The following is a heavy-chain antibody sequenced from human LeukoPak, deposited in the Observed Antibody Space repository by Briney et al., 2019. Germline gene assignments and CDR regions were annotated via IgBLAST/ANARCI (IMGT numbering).Heavy chain of an antibody. Sequence: GASVKVSCKASGYTFTSYGISWVRQAPGQGLEWMGWISAYNGNTNYAQKLQGRVTMTTDTSTSTAYMELRSLRSDDTAVYYCARLVRGVVGVAADPYYFDYWGQGTLVTVSS. V-gene: IGHV1-18*01. D-gene: IGHD2-15*01. CDR1: GYTFTSYG. J-gene: IGHJ4*02. CDR2: ISAYNGNT. CDR3: ARLVRGVVGVAADPYYFDY.